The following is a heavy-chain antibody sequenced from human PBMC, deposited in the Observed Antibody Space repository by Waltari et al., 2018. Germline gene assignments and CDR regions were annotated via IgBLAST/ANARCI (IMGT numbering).Heavy chain of an antibody. Sequence: EVQLVESGGGVVKPGGSLRLSCAASGFTFRSYNRNWVRQAPGKGLEWVSIISYSSSYIYYADSVKGRFTVSRDNAKNSLYLQMNSLRAEDTAVYYCARDHEYGGKADYWGQGTLVTVSS. CDR2: ISYSSSYI. V-gene: IGHV3-21*01. CDR3: ARDHEYGGKADY. CDR1: GFTFRSYN. D-gene: IGHD4-17*01. J-gene: IGHJ4*02.